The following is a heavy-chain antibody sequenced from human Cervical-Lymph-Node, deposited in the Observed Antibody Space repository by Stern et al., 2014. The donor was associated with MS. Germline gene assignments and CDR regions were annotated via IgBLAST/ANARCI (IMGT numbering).Heavy chain of an antibody. J-gene: IGHJ6*02. Sequence: VQLVESGGDLVKPGGSLRLSCAASGFSFSDFYMTWVRQAPGKGLEWISHISSGGSAILYADSVRGRFTISRDNDKNSLHLHMDSLRAEDTAVYYCARGSEKTILSYYAMDVWGQGTTVTVS. CDR2: ISSGGSAI. D-gene: IGHD2-2*02. CDR3: ARGSEKTILSYYAMDV. CDR1: GFSFSDFY. V-gene: IGHV3-11*01.